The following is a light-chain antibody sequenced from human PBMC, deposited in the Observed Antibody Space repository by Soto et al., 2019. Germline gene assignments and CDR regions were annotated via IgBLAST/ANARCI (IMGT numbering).Light chain of an antibody. Sequence: EIVMTQSPATLSVSPGERATLSCRASQNVANYLDWYQQKPGQAPRLLIYESSNRATGIAARFSGSGSGTDFTLTISSLEPEDFAFYYCQQFHYWWTFGQGTKVDI. J-gene: IGKJ1*01. V-gene: IGKV3-11*01. CDR3: QQFHYWWT. CDR2: ESS. CDR1: QNVANY.